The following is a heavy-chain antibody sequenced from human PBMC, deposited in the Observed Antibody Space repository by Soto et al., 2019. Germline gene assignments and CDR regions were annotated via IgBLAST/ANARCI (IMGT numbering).Heavy chain of an antibody. D-gene: IGHD6-13*01. CDR1: GYTFTSYG. V-gene: IGHV1-18*04. Sequence: ASVKVFCKASGYTFTSYGISWVRQAPGQGLEWMGWISAYNGNTNYAQKLQGRVTMTTDTSTSTAYMELRSLRSDDTAVYYCARDGGYSSSWYSFDPWGQGTLVTVSS. CDR3: ARDGGYSSSWYSFDP. J-gene: IGHJ5*02. CDR2: ISAYNGNT.